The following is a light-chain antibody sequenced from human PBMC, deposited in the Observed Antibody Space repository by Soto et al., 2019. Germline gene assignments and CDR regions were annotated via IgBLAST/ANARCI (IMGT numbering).Light chain of an antibody. CDR3: QQYNNYWT. Sequence: DIQMTQSPSTLSASVGDRVTITCRASQSISSWLAWYQQKPGKVPKLLIYKASSLESGVPSRFSGSGSGTEFTLTISSLQPDDFATSYCQQYNNYWTFGQGTKVDIK. CDR1: QSISSW. CDR2: KAS. J-gene: IGKJ1*01. V-gene: IGKV1-5*03.